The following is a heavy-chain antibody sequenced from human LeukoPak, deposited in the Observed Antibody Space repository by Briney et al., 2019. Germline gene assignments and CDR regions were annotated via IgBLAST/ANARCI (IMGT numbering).Heavy chain of an antibody. V-gene: IGHV4/OR15-8*01. CDR1: GGSISSCNW. J-gene: IGHJ5*02. CDR3: VRYQCSGGSCCSFDH. CDR2: IHHSGST. D-gene: IGHD2-15*01. Sequence: PSETLSLTCVVSGGSISSCNWWRGVRQTPGKGLEWIGEIHHSGSTNYNPSLKSRVTISDDKSNNQFSPNLGSVTPADPAVYYCVRYQCSGGSCCSFDHWGQGTLVTVSS.